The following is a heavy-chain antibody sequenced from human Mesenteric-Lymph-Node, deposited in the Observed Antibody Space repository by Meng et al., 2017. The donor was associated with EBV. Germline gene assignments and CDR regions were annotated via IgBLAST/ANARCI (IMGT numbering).Heavy chain of an antibody. V-gene: IGHV4-30-2*01. J-gene: IGHJ4*02. Sequence: QEAVSGLLTPSPTLSLTGACSGGSASSGGYSWSWSRQPAGKGLWWIGCIYHFGSPNYSPSLKSRVTISVDRSKNQFSLNLTSMTAADTAVYYCARRGIAEGFDFWGQGTLVTVSS. CDR1: GGSASSGGYS. CDR3: ARRGIAEGFDF. CDR2: IYHFGSP.